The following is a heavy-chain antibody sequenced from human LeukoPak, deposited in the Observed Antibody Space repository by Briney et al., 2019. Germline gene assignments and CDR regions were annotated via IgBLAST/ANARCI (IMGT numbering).Heavy chain of an antibody. CDR2: IIPIFGTA. V-gene: IGHV1-69*05. J-gene: IGHJ6*03. D-gene: IGHD6-13*01. CDR3: ARGPRYSSSWYGGERAYYYYMDV. Sequence: SVKVSCKASGGTFSSYAISWVRQAPGQGLEWMGRIIPIFGTANYSQKFQGRGTTTTDESKSTAYLELSSLRSEDTAVYYCARGPRYSSSWYGGERAYYYYMDVWGKGTTVTVSS. CDR1: GGTFSSYA.